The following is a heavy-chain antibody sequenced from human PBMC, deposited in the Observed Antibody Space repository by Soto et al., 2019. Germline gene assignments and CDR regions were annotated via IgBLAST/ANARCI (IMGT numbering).Heavy chain of an antibody. CDR3: ARETSQEVLAAHYMDV. Sequence: QVQIVQSAAEVKKPGASVKVSCKASGYTFTKYPIHWVRQAPGQRLEWMGWINAGDGNTRYSQRFQGRITIIRDTSASTACMELSRLRSEDTAVYFCARETSQEVLAAHYMDVWGKGTTVIVSS. CDR1: GYTFTKYP. V-gene: IGHV1-3*01. D-gene: IGHD2-15*01. CDR2: INAGDGNT. J-gene: IGHJ6*03.